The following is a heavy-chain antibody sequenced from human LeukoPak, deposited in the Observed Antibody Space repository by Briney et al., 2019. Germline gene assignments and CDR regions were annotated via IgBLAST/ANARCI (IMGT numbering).Heavy chain of an antibody. V-gene: IGHV4-59*08. CDR3: ARHAPPYMGSGWSAGWDNPYYFDY. J-gene: IGHJ4*02. CDR1: GGSISSNY. CDR2: ISYSGNT. D-gene: IGHD6-19*01. Sequence: SETLSLTCTGSGGSISSNYWSWIRQPPGKGLEWIGYISYSGNTNYNPSLKSRVTISVDTSKNQFSLKLSSVTAADTAVYYCARHAPPYMGSGWSAGWDNPYYFDYWGQGTLVTVSS.